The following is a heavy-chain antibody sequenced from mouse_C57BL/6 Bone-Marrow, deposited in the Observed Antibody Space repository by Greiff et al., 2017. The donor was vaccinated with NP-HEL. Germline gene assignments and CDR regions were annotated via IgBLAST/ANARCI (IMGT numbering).Heavy chain of an antibody. V-gene: IGHV3-8*01. CDR2: ISYSGST. CDR1: GYSINSDY. CDR3: ARGATVVAKGYYFDY. D-gene: IGHD1-1*01. J-gene: IGHJ2*01. Sequence: EVKLMESGPGLAKPSQTLSLTCSVTGYSINSDYWNWIRKFPGNKLEYMGYISYSGSTYYNPSLKSRISITRDTSKNQYYLQLNSVTTEDTATYYCARGATVVAKGYYFDYWGQGTTLTVSS.